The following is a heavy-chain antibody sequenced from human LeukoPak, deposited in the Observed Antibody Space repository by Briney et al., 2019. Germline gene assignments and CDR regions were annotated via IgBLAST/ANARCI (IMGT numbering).Heavy chain of an antibody. J-gene: IGHJ4*02. CDR3: AGYQPPVFDY. V-gene: IGHV3-48*03. D-gene: IGHD2-2*01. Sequence: TGGSLRLSCAASGFTFNSYSMHWVRQAPGKGLEWVSYISSSGSTIYYADSVKGRFTISRDNAKNSLYLQMNSLRAEDTAVYYCAGYQPPVFDYWGQGTLVTVSS. CDR2: ISSSGSTI. CDR1: GFTFNSYS.